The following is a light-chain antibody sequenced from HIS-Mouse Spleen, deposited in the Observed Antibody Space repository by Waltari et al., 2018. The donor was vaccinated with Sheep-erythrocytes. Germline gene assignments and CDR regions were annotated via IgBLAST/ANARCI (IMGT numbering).Light chain of an antibody. CDR3: QQYGSSPLT. CDR2: GAS. CDR1: QSVSSSY. J-gene: IGKJ4*01. Sequence: EIVLTQSPGTLSLSPGERASQSVSSSYLAWYQQKPGQAPRLLIYGASSRATGIPDRFSGSGSGTDFTLTISRLEPEDFAVYYCQQYGSSPLTFGGGTKVE. V-gene: IGKV3-20*01.